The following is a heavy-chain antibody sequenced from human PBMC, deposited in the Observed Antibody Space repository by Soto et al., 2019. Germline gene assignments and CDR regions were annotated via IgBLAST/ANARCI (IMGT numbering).Heavy chain of an antibody. Sequence: PGESLKISCEGSGYTFTTYWVAWVRQMPGKGLEWVGSIYPGDSDSRYNPSVQGQATISADRSISTAYLQWNSLKASDTAMYFCARHKGYCSSTSCYGMDVWGQGTTVTVSS. V-gene: IGHV5-51*01. CDR3: ARHKGYCSSTSCYGMDV. CDR2: IYPGDSDS. CDR1: GYTFTTYW. D-gene: IGHD2-15*01. J-gene: IGHJ6*02.